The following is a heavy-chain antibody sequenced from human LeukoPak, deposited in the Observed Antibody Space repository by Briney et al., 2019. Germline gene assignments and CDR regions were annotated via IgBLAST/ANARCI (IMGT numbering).Heavy chain of an antibody. D-gene: IGHD2-15*01. Sequence: ASVKVSCKASGYTFTGYYMHWVRQAPGQGLEWMGWINPNSGGTNYAQKFQGRVTMTRDTSISTAYMELSRLRSDDTAVYYCARASGGGYCSGGSCYQFDYWGQGTLVAVSS. V-gene: IGHV1-2*02. CDR3: ARASGGGYCSGGSCYQFDY. CDR2: INPNSGGT. CDR1: GYTFTGYY. J-gene: IGHJ4*02.